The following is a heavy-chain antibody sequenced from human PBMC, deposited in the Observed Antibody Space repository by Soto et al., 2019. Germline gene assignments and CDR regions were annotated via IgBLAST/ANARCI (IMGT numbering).Heavy chain of an antibody. D-gene: IGHD3-9*01. V-gene: IGHV3-21*04. CDR1: GFTFSSYN. CDR3: ATRYFDWLLFY. CDR2: ISSSSSYI. Sequence: GVSLRLSCAASGFTFSSYNMNWVRQAPGKGLEWVSSISSSSSYIYYADSVKGRFTISRDNAKNSLYLQMNSLRAEDTAVYYCATRYFDWLLFYWGQGTLVTVSS. J-gene: IGHJ4*02.